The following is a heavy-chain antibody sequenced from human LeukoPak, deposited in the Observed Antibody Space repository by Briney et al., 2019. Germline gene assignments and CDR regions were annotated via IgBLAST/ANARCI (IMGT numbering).Heavy chain of an antibody. D-gene: IGHD5-18*01. CDR3: ARDGHYSSGYGKDY. CDR1: GFTFSSYA. CDR2: ISGSGGST. J-gene: IGHJ4*02. V-gene: IGHV3-23*01. Sequence: GGSLRLSCAASGFTFSSYAMSWVRQAPGKGLEWVSAISGSGGSTYYADSVKGRFTISRDNSKNTLYLDINNLRPEDTAMYYCARDGHYSSGYGKDYWGQGTLVTVSS.